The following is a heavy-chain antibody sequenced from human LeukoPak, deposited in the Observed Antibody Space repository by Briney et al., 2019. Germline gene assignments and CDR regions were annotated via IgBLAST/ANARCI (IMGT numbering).Heavy chain of an antibody. CDR1: GFTVSSNY. Sequence: PGGSLRLSCAASGFTVSSNYMSWVRQAPGKGLEWVSVIYSGGSTYYADSVKGRFTISRDNSKNTLYLQMNSLRAEDTAVYYCASSPYDILTGSPRGFDPWGQGTLVTVSP. CDR2: IYSGGST. CDR3: ASSPYDILTGSPRGFDP. J-gene: IGHJ5*02. D-gene: IGHD3-9*01. V-gene: IGHV3-53*01.